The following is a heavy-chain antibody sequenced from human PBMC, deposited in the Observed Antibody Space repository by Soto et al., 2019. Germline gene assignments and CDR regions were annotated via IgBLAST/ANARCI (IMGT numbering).Heavy chain of an antibody. CDR3: ARDITMGATYFGHSYYALDV. CDR2: IRYDGGSS. D-gene: IGHD1-26*01. Sequence: QVQLVESGGGVVQPGTSLRLSCAASGFSFNTFGIHWVRQAPGEGLEWVAVIRYDGGSSYFGDSVKGRFTISRDNSKNTVYLQMNSLRAEDTAIYYCARDITMGATYFGHSYYALDVWGQGTTVTVSS. V-gene: IGHV3-33*01. J-gene: IGHJ6*01. CDR1: GFSFNTFG.